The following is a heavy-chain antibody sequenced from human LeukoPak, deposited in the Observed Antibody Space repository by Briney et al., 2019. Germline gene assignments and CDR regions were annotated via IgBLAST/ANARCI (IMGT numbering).Heavy chain of an antibody. J-gene: IGHJ4*02. D-gene: IGHD6-6*01. CDR3: AKAHGLYSSSSSFDY. CDR2: IRSKAYSGTA. Sequence: PGGSLRLSCTASGFTFGDYAMSWVRQAPGKGLEWVSFIRSKAYSGTADYAASVKGRFTISRDDSKSIAYLQMNSLRIEDTAVYYCAKAHGLYSSSSSFDYWGQGTLVTVSS. V-gene: IGHV3-49*04. CDR1: GFTFGDYA.